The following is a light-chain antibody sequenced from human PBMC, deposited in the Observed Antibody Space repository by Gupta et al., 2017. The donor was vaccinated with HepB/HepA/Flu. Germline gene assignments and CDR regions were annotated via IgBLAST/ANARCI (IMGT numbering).Light chain of an antibody. CDR1: REHSSYA. CDR3: QNWGTGFWV. Sequence: QLVLTQSPSASASLGASVKLTCTLRREHSSYAIAWHQQQPEKGPRYLMKLNSDGSHSKGDGIPDRFSGSSSGAERYLTISSLQSEDEADYYCQNWGTGFWVFGGGTKLTVL. J-gene: IGLJ3*02. V-gene: IGLV4-69*01. CDR2: LNSDGSH.